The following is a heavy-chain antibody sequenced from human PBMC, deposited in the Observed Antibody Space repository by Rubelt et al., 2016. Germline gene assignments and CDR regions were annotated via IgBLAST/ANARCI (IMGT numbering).Heavy chain of an antibody. V-gene: IGHV4-34*01. CDR1: GGSFSGYY. Sequence: QVQLQQWGAGLLKPSETLSLTCAVYGGSFSGYYWSWIRQPPGKGLEWIGEINHSGSTNYDPSLKSRVTISVDTSKNEFSLELSSVAAADTGVYYGASEQPNYYMDVWGKGTTVTVSS. CDR2: INHSGST. J-gene: IGHJ6*03. CDR3: ASEQPNYYMDV. D-gene: IGHD6-13*01.